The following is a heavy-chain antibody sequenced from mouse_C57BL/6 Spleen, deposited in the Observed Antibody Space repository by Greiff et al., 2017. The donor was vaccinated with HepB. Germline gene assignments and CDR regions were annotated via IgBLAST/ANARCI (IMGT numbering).Heavy chain of an antibody. Sequence: QVQLKESGAELARPGASVKLSCKASGYTFTSYGISWVKQRTGQGLEWIGEIYPRSGNTYYNEKFKGKATLTADKSSSTAYMELRSLTSEDSAVYFCARSGITTVVAPYYFDYWGQGTTLTVSS. D-gene: IGHD1-1*01. V-gene: IGHV1-81*01. CDR3: ARSGITTVVAPYYFDY. CDR1: GYTFTSYG. J-gene: IGHJ2*01. CDR2: IYPRSGNT.